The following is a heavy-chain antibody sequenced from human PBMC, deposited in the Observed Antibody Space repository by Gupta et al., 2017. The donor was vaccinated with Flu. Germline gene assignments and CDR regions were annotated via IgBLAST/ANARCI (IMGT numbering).Heavy chain of an antibody. D-gene: IGHD6-6*01. Sequence: GMHWFLQAPGKGLEWVAVISHDGSTKYYADSVKGRFTISRDNSKNTLYLQINSLRAEDTAVFYCAKDLGQLGDYYYYMEVWVKGTTVPVSS. CDR2: ISHDGSTK. V-gene: IGHV3-30*18. CDR1: G. J-gene: IGHJ6*03. CDR3: AKDLGQLGDYYYYMEV.